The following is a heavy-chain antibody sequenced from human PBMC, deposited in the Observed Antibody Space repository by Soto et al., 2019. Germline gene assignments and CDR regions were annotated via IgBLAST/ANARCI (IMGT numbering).Heavy chain of an antibody. J-gene: IGHJ4*02. Sequence: QVQLQESGPGLVKPSETLSLTCTVSGGSITTYYRSWIRQPPGKGLEWIGYIFYRGSINYNPSLKSRVTISVDTSENQASLKLSSVTAADTAVYYCARASGSYGLFDYWGQGTLVTVSS. CDR1: GGSITTYY. CDR3: ARASGSYGLFDY. D-gene: IGHD1-26*01. CDR2: IFYRGSI. V-gene: IGHV4-59*01.